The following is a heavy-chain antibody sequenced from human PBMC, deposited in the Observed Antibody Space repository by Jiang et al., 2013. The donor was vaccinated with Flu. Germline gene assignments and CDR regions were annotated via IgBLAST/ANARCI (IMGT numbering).Heavy chain of an antibody. D-gene: IGHD6-19*01. CDR1: GYTFTSYG. V-gene: IGHV1-18*01. J-gene: IGHJ4*02. CDR2: ISTYNRNT. CDR3: ARVGAVAGTPFDY. Sequence: GAEVKKPGASVKVSCKASGYTFTSYGISWVRQAPGQGLEWLGWISTYNRNTKYAQKLQGRVTMTTDTSTVYMELRSLRSDDTGLYYCARVGAVAGTPFDYWGKGTLVTVSS.